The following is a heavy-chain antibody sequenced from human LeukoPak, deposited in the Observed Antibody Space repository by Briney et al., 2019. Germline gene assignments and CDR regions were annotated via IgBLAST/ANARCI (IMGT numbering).Heavy chain of an antibody. CDR2: ITSDGTTI. V-gene: IGHV3-74*03. D-gene: IGHD2/OR15-2a*01. CDR3: ARERTTIVSGTTIGAY. CDR1: GFDFSITW. J-gene: IGHJ4*02. Sequence: GGSLRLSCVASGFDFSITWMHWVRQPPGQGLVWVARITSDGTTISYAESVKGRFTISRDNAKNSLFLQMNSLTADDTAVYYCARERTTIVSGTTIGAYWGQGTLVTVSS.